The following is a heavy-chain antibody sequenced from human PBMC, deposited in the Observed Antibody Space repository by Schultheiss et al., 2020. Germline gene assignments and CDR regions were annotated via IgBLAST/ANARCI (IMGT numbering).Heavy chain of an antibody. Sequence: GGSLRLSCAASGFTFSSYAMHWVRQAPGKGLEWVAVISYDGSNKYYADSVKGRFTISRDNSKNTLYLQMNSLRAEDTAVYYCARDGGYSSGWYSDYYYYGMDVWGQGTTVNVSS. CDR3: ARDGGYSSGWYSDYYYYGMDV. CDR2: ISYDGSNK. V-gene: IGHV3-30-3*01. J-gene: IGHJ6*02. D-gene: IGHD6-19*01. CDR1: GFTFSSYA.